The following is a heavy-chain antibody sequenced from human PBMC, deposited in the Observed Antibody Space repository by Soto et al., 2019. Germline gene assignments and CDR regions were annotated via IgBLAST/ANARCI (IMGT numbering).Heavy chain of an antibody. CDR3: AKDRESSSSCFDH. Sequence: GGSLRLSCAASGFTFNSFAINWVRQAPGKGLDWVAGVSGSGHNTYYGDSMKGRVTISRDSSKNLVFLQMNGLRVEDTAVYYCAKDRESSSSCFDHWGQGALVTVSS. V-gene: IGHV3-23*01. CDR2: VSGSGHNT. J-gene: IGHJ4*02. CDR1: GFTFNSFA. D-gene: IGHD6-13*01.